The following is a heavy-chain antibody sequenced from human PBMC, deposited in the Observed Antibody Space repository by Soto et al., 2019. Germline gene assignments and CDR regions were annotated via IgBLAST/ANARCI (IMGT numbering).Heavy chain of an antibody. CDR3: AKDGGYSYGYSPRYYYGMDV. J-gene: IGHJ6*02. CDR2: ISTSGDSA. V-gene: IGHV3-23*01. Sequence: PGGSLRLSCAASGFTFSSYAMSWVRQAPGKGLEWVSAISTSGDSAYYADSVKGRFTISRDNFKNTLYLQMNSLRAEDTAVYYCAKDGGYSYGYSPRYYYGMDVWGQGTTVTVSS. D-gene: IGHD5-18*01. CDR1: GFTFSSYA.